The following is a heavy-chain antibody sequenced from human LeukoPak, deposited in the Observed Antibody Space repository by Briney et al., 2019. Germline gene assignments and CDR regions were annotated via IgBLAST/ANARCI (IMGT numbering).Heavy chain of an antibody. V-gene: IGHV3-74*03. Sequence: PGGSLRLSCAASGFSFSKYWMHWVRQAPGKGLVWVSRIRPEGTTSAYADSVKGRFTISRDNAKNTLFLQMNSLSAEDTAVYYCARDLDWMLFDYWGQGTLVTVSS. CDR3: ARDLDWMLFDY. D-gene: IGHD3-9*01. CDR2: IRPEGTTS. CDR1: GFSFSKYW. J-gene: IGHJ4*02.